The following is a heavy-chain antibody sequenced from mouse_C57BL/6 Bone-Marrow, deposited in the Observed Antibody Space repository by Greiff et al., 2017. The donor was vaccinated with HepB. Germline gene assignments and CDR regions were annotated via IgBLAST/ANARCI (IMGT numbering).Heavy chain of an antibody. CDR1: GFNIKDDY. V-gene: IGHV14-4*01. J-gene: IGHJ1*03. CDR2: IDPENGDT. D-gene: IGHD1-1*01. CDR3: TTSGTTGPYFDV. Sequence: EVKLMESGAELVRPGASVKLSCTASGFNIKDDYMHWVKQRPEQGLEWIGWIDPENGDTEYASKFQGQATITADTSANTAYLQLSSLTSEDTAVYYCTTSGTTGPYFDVWGTGTTVTVAS.